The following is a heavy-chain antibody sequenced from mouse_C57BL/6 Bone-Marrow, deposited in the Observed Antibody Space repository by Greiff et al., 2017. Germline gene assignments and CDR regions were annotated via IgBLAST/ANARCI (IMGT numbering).Heavy chain of an antibody. Sequence: QVQLQQPGAELVMPGASVKLSCKASGFTFTSYWMHWVKQRPGQGLEWIGEIDPSDSYTDYTQKFKGKSTLTVDKSSSTAYMQLSSLTSEDSAVYYCAREYWYFEVWGTGTTVTVSS. J-gene: IGHJ1*03. CDR3: AREYWYFEV. V-gene: IGHV1-69*01. CDR1: GFTFTSYW. CDR2: IDPSDSYT.